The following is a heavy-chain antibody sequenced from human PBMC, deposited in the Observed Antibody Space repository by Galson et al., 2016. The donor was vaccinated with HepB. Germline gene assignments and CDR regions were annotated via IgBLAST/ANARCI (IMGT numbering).Heavy chain of an antibody. CDR3: ARMGPSHGSGWFPLDY. D-gene: IGHD6-19*01. J-gene: IGHJ4*02. Sequence: PALVKPTQTLTLTCTFSGFSLNSRGMRVSWLRQPPGKALEWLARIDWDDAKFYSTTLRTRLTISKDTSNNQVALTMTNMDPVDTATYFCARMGPSHGSGWFPLDYWGQGTLVTVSS. CDR1: GFSLNSRGMR. V-gene: IGHV2-70*04. CDR2: IDWDDAK.